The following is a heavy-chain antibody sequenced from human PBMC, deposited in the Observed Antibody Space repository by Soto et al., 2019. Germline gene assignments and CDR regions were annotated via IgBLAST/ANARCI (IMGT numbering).Heavy chain of an antibody. D-gene: IGHD4-17*01. CDR3: ARDLHGDPYY. CDR1: GYTFTTYD. Sequence: ASVKVSCKASGYTFTTYDISWVRQAPGQGLEWMGRISTYNGNTNYPQSLQGRLTMTTDTSTTTAYMELRNLRSDDTAVYYCARDLHGDPYYWGQGTLVTVSS. V-gene: IGHV1-18*01. CDR2: ISTYNGNT. J-gene: IGHJ4*02.